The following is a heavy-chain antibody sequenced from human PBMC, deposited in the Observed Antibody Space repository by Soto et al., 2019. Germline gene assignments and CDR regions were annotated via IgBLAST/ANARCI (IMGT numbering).Heavy chain of an antibody. CDR3: EVTTGY. CDR1: GYTFTEYD. V-gene: IGHV1-8*01. J-gene: IGHJ4*02. Sequence: QVQVIQSRAEVKKPGASVKVSCKTSGYTFTEYDINWVRQAPGQGPEYMGWVSPENKNAGYAPQFRGRVSMTTDTTISTAYQEVTNLTYEDTAVYYCEVTTGYWGQGTMVTVSS. D-gene: IGHD1-1*01. CDR2: VSPENKNA.